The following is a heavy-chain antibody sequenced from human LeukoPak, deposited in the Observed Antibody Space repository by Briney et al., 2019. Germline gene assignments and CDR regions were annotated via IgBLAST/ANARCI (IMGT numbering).Heavy chain of an antibody. D-gene: IGHD3-16*01. Sequence: GGSLRLSCAASGFTLSSNYMSWVRQAPGKGLEWVSVIYSGGSTYYADSVKGRFTISRDNSKNTLYLQMNSLRAEDTAVYYCARDRGEFSHFDYWGQGTLVTVSS. CDR3: ARDRGEFSHFDY. V-gene: IGHV3-66*02. CDR2: IYSGGST. CDR1: GFTLSSNY. J-gene: IGHJ4*02.